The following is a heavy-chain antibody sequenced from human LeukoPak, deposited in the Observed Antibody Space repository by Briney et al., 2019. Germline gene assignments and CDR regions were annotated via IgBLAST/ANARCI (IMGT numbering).Heavy chain of an antibody. CDR3: AKEGYYGSGSYYLYYFDY. J-gene: IGHJ4*02. Sequence: PGRSLRLSCAASGFTFSRYGMQWVRQAPGKGLEWVAIITYDGTDKNYADSVKGRFTISRDNSKSTVYLQMNSLRAEDTAVYYCAKEGYYGSGSYYLYYFDYWGQGTLVTVSS. CDR1: GFTFSRYG. CDR2: ITYDGTDK. D-gene: IGHD3-10*01. V-gene: IGHV3-30*18.